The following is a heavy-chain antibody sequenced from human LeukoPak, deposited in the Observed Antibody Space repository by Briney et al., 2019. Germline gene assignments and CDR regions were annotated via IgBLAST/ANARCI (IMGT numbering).Heavy chain of an antibody. CDR1: GYTLTGYY. CDR2: INPNSGGT. CDR3: AREVPSRRIAAAGTLSY. J-gene: IGHJ4*02. Sequence: ASVKVSCKASGYTLTGYYMHWVRQAPGQGLEWMGWINPNSGGTNYAQKFQGRVTMTRDTSISTAYMKLSRLRSDDTAVYYCAREVPSRRIAAAGTLSYWGQGTLVTVSS. D-gene: IGHD6-13*01. V-gene: IGHV1-2*02.